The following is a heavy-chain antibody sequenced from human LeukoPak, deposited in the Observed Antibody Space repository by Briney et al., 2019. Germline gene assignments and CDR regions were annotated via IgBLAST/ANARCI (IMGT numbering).Heavy chain of an antibody. CDR2: IKTDGSET. D-gene: IGHD6-19*01. CDR1: GFYFRDHW. Sequence: GGSLRLSCAASGFYFRDHWMDWVRQAPGKGLEWVGHIKTDGSETYYLDSLKGRISISRDNTNNALYLQMNSLRVEDTAIYYCVKNDGWFHLAQWGQGTLVTVSS. CDR3: VKNDGWFHLAQ. J-gene: IGHJ4*02. V-gene: IGHV3-7*03.